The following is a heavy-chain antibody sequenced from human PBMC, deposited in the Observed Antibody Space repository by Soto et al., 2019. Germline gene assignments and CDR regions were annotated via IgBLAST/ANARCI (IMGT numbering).Heavy chain of an antibody. CDR1: GFSLSTGGVG. CDR3: AHSRCGGDCLRSYSSHYYYGMDV. D-gene: IGHD2-21*02. J-gene: IGHJ6*02. CDR2: IYWDDDK. V-gene: IGHV2-5*02. Sequence: QITLKESGPTLVNPTQTLTLTCTFSGFSLSTGGVGVGWIRQPPGKALEWLALIYWDDDKRYSPSLKSRLTVTKDTSKNQVVLTMTTMDPVDTATYYCAHSRCGGDCLRSYSSHYYYGMDVWGQGTTVTVSS.